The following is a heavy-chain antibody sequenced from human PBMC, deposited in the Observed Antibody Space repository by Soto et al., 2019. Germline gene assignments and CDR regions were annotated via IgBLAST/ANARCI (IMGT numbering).Heavy chain of an antibody. CDR2: ISGSGGST. V-gene: IGHV3-23*01. D-gene: IGHD7-27*01. CDR3: AKVRYATLVPPELGFDY. Sequence: GGSLRLSCAASGFTFSSYAMNWVRQAPGRGLEWVSAISGSGGSTYYADSVRGRFTISRDNSKNTLYLQMNNLRAEDTAVYYCAKVRYATLVPPELGFDYWGQGTLVTVSS. J-gene: IGHJ4*02. CDR1: GFTFSSYA.